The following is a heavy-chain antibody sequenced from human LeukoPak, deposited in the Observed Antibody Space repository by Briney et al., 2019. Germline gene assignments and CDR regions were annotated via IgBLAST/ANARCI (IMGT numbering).Heavy chain of an antibody. J-gene: IGHJ4*02. CDR3: AREAVHYGSGSLDY. V-gene: IGHV4-4*07. Sequence: SETLSLTCSVSGGSINAFYWSWTRQPAGKGLEWIGRIHSSGSTNYSPSLKSRVTMLLDPSKNQFSLSLISVTAADTAVYYCAREAVHYGSGSLDYWGQGTLVTVSS. CDR2: IHSSGST. CDR1: GGSINAFY. D-gene: IGHD3-10*01.